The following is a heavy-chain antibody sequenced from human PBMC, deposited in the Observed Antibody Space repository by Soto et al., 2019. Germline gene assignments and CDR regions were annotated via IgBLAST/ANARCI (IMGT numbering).Heavy chain of an antibody. Sequence: PGGSLRLSCAASGFIFSNYGMHWVRQAPGKGLEWVAFISYDGTKKYFADSVKGQFTISRDNSKNALYLQMSSLRPEDTALYYCAKERAGYGNGWFGACDIWGQGTMVTVSS. D-gene: IGHD6-19*01. V-gene: IGHV3-30*18. J-gene: IGHJ3*02. CDR2: ISYDGTKK. CDR3: AKERAGYGNGWFGACDI. CDR1: GFIFSNYG.